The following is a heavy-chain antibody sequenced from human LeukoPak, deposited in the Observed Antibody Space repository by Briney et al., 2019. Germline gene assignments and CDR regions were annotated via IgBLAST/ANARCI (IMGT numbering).Heavy chain of an antibody. J-gene: IGHJ5*02. D-gene: IGHD6-13*01. CDR2: IYYSGNT. Sequence: SETLSLTCTVSGGSISNYYWSWIRQPPGKGLEWIGYIYYSGNTNYNPSLKSRVTLSVDTSKNQFSLKLSSVTAADTAVYYCAKDGGRIAAGDWFDPWGQGTLVTVSS. V-gene: IGHV4-59*01. CDR1: GGSISNYY. CDR3: AKDGGRIAAGDWFDP.